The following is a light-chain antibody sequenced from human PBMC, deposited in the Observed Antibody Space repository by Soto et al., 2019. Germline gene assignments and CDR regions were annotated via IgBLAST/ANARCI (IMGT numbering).Light chain of an antibody. J-gene: IGKJ1*01. CDR2: GAS. Sequence: EIVMTQSPATLSVSPGDRATLSCRAIQSVSNNLAWYQQKPCQAPRLLIYGASTRDTGIPARFSGSGSGTEFPRSISSLQSEEFAGYYCQHYNNWPRTFGQGTKVEIK. V-gene: IGKV3-15*01. CDR3: QHYNNWPRT. CDR1: QSVSNN.